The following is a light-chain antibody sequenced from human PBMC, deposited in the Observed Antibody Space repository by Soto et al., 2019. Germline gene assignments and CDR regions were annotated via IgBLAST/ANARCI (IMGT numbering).Light chain of an antibody. J-gene: IGLJ3*02. Sequence: QSALTQPASVSGSPGQSITISCTGTTSDIGSYNYVAWYQQHPGKAPKLMIFDVNRRPSGISSRFSGSKSGNTASLTISGLQADDEADYYCSSKTPTNSLVVLGGGTQLTVL. CDR2: DVN. CDR1: TSDIGSYNY. V-gene: IGLV2-14*01. CDR3: SSKTPTNSLVV.